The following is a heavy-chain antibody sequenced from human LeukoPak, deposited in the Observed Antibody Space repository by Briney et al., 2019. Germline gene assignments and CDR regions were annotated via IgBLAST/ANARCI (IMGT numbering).Heavy chain of an antibody. CDR2: ISWNSGSI. D-gene: IGHD3-9*01. CDR1: GFTFDDYA. CDR3: AKDSNYDLLHFQH. V-gene: IGHV3-9*01. Sequence: PGGSLRLSCAASGFTFDDYAMHWVRQAPGKGLEWVSGISWNSGSIGYADSVKGRFTISRDNAKNSLYLQMNSLRAEDTALYYCAKDSNYDLLHFQHWGQGTLVTVSS. J-gene: IGHJ1*01.